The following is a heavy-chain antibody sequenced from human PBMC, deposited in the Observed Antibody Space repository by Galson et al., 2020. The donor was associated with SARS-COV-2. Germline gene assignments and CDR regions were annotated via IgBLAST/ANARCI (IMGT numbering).Heavy chain of an antibody. CDR1: GFTFSSYA. CDR2: ISGSGGST. CDR3: AKPKTGGIRGGSWYRDDAFDI. V-gene: IGHV3-23*01. J-gene: IGHJ3*02. Sequence: GGSLRLSCAASGFTFSSYAMSWVRQAPGKGLEWVSAISGSGGSTYYADSVKGRFTISRDNSKNTLYLQMNSLRAEDTAVYYCAKPKTGGIRGGSWYRDDAFDIWGQGTMVTVSS. D-gene: IGHD1-26*01.